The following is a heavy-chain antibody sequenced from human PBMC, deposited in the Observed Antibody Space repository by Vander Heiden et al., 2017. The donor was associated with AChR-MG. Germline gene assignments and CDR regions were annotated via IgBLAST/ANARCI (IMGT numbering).Heavy chain of an antibody. CDR2: IRYDGSNK. Sequence: QVQLVESGGGVVQPGGSLRLSCAASGFTFSSYGMHWVRQAPGKGLEWVAFIRYDGSNKYYADSVKGRFTISRDNSKNTLYLQMNSLRAEDTAVYYCANLRRPTYCGGDCYSAYWGQGTLVTVSS. CDR3: ANLRRPTYCGGDCYSAY. CDR1: GFTFSSYG. J-gene: IGHJ4*02. D-gene: IGHD2-21*02. V-gene: IGHV3-30*02.